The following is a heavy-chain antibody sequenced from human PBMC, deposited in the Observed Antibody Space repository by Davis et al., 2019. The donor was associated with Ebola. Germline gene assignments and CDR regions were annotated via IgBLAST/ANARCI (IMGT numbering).Heavy chain of an antibody. CDR1: GYTFTSYY. D-gene: IGHD5-12*01. V-gene: IGHV1-46*01. CDR2: INPSGGST. Sequence: ASVKVSCKASGYTFTSYYMHWVRQAPGQGLEWMGIINPSGGSTSYAQKFQGRVTMTRDTSTSTVYMELSSLRSEDTAVYYCARGRGVATIRVWFDPWGQGTLVTVSS. J-gene: IGHJ5*02. CDR3: ARGRGVATIRVWFDP.